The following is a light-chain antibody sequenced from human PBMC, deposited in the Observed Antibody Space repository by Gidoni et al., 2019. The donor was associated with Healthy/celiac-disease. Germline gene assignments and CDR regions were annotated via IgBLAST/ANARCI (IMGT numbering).Light chain of an antibody. CDR1: QSVSSN. V-gene: IGKV3-15*01. CDR3: QQYNYWLI. CDR2: GAF. Sequence: EIVMTQSPVTLSVSPGERVTLSCRASQSVSSNLAWYQQKPGQAPRLLIYGAFTRATGIPARFSGDGSGTEFTLTISSLQSEDFAVYYCQQYNYWLIFGGGTKVEIK. J-gene: IGKJ4*01.